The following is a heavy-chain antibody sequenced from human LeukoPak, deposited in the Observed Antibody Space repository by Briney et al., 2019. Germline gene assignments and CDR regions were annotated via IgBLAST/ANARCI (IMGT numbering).Heavy chain of an antibody. D-gene: IGHD1-1*01. CDR3: VRDRDGSWYFDL. CDR2: MSYSGST. V-gene: IGHV4-59*13. J-gene: IGHJ2*01. Sequence: SETLSLTCTVSSVSINNYFWSWLRQSPGKGLEWIGYMSYSGSTNFNPSLKSRVTISRDKSKNQFSLKLNSVTAADTAVYYCVRDRDGSWYFDLWGRGTLVTVSS. CDR1: SVSINNYF.